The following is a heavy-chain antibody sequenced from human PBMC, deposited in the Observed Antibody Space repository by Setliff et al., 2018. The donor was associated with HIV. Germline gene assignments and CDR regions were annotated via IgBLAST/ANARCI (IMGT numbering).Heavy chain of an antibody. CDR1: GDSLNSDAFS. J-gene: IGHJ3*01. Sequence: ASETLSLTCAMSGDSLNSDAFSWSWIRLPPGDGLEWIGYMKEGGRTYYNPSLRSRVTITSDKSKNQLSLTLNSVTAADTAVYYCARQRAGEIEELPGALPLRGVFDLWGQGTMVTVSS. D-gene: IGHD1-7*01. CDR2: MKEGGRT. CDR3: ARQRAGEIEELPGALPLRGVFDL. V-gene: IGHV4-30-2*01.